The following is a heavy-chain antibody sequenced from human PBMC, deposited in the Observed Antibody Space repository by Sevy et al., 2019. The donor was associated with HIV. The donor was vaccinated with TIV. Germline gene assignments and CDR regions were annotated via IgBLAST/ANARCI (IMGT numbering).Heavy chain of an antibody. J-gene: IGHJ6*02. CDR2: ISAYNGNT. Sequence: VSVKVSCKASGYTFTSYGISWVRQAPGQGLEWMGWISAYNGNTNYAQKLQGRVTMTTDTSTSTAYMELRSLRSDDTAVYYCARDLSYSSSWYEEDYYYGMDVWGQGTTVTVSS. CDR1: GYTFTSYG. CDR3: ARDLSYSSSWYEEDYYYGMDV. D-gene: IGHD6-13*01. V-gene: IGHV1-18*04.